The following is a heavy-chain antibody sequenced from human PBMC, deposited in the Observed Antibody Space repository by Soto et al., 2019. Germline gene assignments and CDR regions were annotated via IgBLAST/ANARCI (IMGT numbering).Heavy chain of an antibody. CDR1: GYSFSSYW. CDR2: IYPGDSDI. Sequence: PGESLKISCKGSGYSFSSYWIGWVRQMPGKGLEWMGIIYPGDSDIRYSPSFQGQVTISADKSLRTAYLQWTSLKASDTALYYCARTRSFTLGFYYDGMDVWGQGTTVTVSS. D-gene: IGHD6-6*01. V-gene: IGHV5-51*01. CDR3: ARTRSFTLGFYYDGMDV. J-gene: IGHJ6*02.